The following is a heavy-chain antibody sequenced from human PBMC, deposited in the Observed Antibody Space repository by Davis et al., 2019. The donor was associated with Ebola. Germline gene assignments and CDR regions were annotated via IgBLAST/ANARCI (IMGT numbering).Heavy chain of an antibody. CDR1: GGSISSYY. V-gene: IGHV4-59*12. D-gene: IGHD6-13*01. Sequence: PSETLSLTCTVSGGSISSYYWSWIRQPPGKGLEWIGYIYYSGSTNYNPSLKSRVTISVDTSKNQFSLKLSSVTAADTAVYYCAKDTIAAPDRLYYYGMDVWGQGTTVTVSS. J-gene: IGHJ6*02. CDR2: IYYSGST. CDR3: AKDTIAAPDRLYYYGMDV.